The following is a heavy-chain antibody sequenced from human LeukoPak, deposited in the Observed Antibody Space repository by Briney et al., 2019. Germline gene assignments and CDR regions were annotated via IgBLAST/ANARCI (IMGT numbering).Heavy chain of an antibody. D-gene: IGHD3-9*01. V-gene: IGHV4-30-2*01. J-gene: IGHJ3*01. CDR3: ARRPLLAMNDAFDL. Sequence: SQTLSLTCTVSGGSISSGGYYWSWIRQPPGKGLEWIGYIYHSGSTYYNPSLKSRVTISVDRSKNQFSLKLSSVTAADTAVYYCARRPLLAMNDAFDLWGQGTMVTVSS. CDR2: IYHSGST. CDR1: GGSISSGGYY.